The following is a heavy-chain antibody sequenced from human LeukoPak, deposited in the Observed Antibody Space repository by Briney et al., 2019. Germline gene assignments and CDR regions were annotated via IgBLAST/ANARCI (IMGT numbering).Heavy chain of an antibody. Sequence: KSSETLSLTCTVSGVSISSSSYDWGGIRQPPGKGLEWIGSISYSGSTYYNPSLKSRVTVSVDTSKNQFSLKLSAVTAADTAVYYCARLRPYFDYWGQGTLVTVSS. CDR3: ARLRPYFDY. CDR2: ISYSGST. J-gene: IGHJ4*02. CDR1: GVSISSSSYD. D-gene: IGHD3-10*01. V-gene: IGHV4-39*01.